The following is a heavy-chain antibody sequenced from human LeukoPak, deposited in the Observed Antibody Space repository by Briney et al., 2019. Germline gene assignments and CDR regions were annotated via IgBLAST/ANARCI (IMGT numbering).Heavy chain of an antibody. D-gene: IGHD5-12*01. Sequence: GGSLRLSCTASGFTFSGAWMTWVRQAPGKGLEWVANIREDGTEKNYVDSVKGRFTISRDNAKNSLYLQMNSLRAEDTAVYYCARVTNGGYDSGNFDYWGQGTLVTVSS. CDR1: GFTFSGAW. CDR2: IREDGTEK. V-gene: IGHV3-7*01. CDR3: ARVTNGGYDSGNFDY. J-gene: IGHJ4*02.